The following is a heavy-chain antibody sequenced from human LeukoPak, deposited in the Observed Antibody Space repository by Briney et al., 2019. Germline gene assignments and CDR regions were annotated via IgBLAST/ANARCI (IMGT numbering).Heavy chain of an antibody. J-gene: IGHJ4*02. CDR2: INPNSGGT. D-gene: IGHD1-26*01. Sequence: ASVKVSCKASGYTFTGYYMHWVRQAPGQGLEWMGWINPNSGGTNYAQKFQGRVTMTRDTSINTAYMELSRLRSDDTAVYYCAREQVGATTFDYWGQGTLVTVSS. V-gene: IGHV1-2*02. CDR1: GYTFTGYY. CDR3: AREQVGATTFDY.